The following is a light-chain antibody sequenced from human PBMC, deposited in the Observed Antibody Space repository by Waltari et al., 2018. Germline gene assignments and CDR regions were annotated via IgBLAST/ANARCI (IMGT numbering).Light chain of an antibody. J-gene: IGKJ1*01. Sequence: DIQMTQSPSNLTASVGDSVTITCRASQSVDRWLTWFQQKPDKAPQLLIYGASGLASGVPSRFSGSGSGTEFTLTISSLQPEDAATYYCQQCAASSWTFGQGTKVEIK. CDR1: QSVDRW. V-gene: IGKV1-5*03. CDR3: QQCAASSWT. CDR2: GAS.